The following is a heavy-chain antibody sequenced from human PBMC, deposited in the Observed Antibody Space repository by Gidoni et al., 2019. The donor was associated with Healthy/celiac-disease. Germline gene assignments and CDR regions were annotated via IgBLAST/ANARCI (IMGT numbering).Heavy chain of an antibody. V-gene: IGHV1-8*01. CDR3: ARGRRFRRGSYSKGSYYFDY. Sequence: QVQLVQSGAEVKKPGASVKVSCKASGYTFTSYDINWVRQATGQGLEWMGWMNPNSGNTGYAQKFQGRVTMTRNTSISTAYMELSSLRSEDTAVYYCARGRRFRRGSYSKGSYYFDYWGQGTLVTVSS. CDR2: MNPNSGNT. D-gene: IGHD1-26*01. J-gene: IGHJ4*02. CDR1: GYTFTSYD.